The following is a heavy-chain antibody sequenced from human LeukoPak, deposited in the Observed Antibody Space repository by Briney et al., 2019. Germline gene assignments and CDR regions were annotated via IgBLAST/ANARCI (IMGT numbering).Heavy chain of an antibody. J-gene: IGHJ3*02. CDR3: ARPLSLKCSGGSGSQYDAFDI. V-gene: IGHV4-59*08. CDR2: IYYSWST. D-gene: IGHD2-15*01. CDR1: GGSISSYY. Sequence: PSEALPLTCTVSGGSISSYYWSWIRPPPGKGRAWIGYIYYSWSTNYNPPLKSRVTISVDTSKNQFSLKLSSVTAADTAVYYCARPLSLKCSGGSGSQYDAFDIWGQGTMVTVSS.